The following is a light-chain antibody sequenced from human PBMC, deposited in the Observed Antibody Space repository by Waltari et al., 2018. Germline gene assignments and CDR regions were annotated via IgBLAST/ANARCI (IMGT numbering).Light chain of an antibody. CDR3: GTWDNGLFL. CDR1: TSHIVRQA. CDR2: GDH. V-gene: IGLV1-51*02. Sequence: QSVLTQPPSVSAAPGQRVTISCAGSTSHIVRQAVSWYQQIPGRAPKLLIYGDHIRPSGIPDRFSGSKSDTSATLGISGLQTGDEADYYCGTWDNGLFLFGSGTTVTVL. J-gene: IGLJ1*01.